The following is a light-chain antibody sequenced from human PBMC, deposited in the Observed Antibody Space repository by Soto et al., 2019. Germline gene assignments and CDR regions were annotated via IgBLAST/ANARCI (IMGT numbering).Light chain of an antibody. Sequence: EIVLTQSSGTLSLYPGERATLSCRASQSVSSSYLAWYQQKPGQAPRLLIYGASSRATGIPDRFSGSWSGTDFTLTISRLEPEDFAVYYCQQYGSSRTFGQGTKVEIK. CDR2: GAS. V-gene: IGKV3-20*01. CDR1: QSVSSSY. CDR3: QQYGSSRT. J-gene: IGKJ1*01.